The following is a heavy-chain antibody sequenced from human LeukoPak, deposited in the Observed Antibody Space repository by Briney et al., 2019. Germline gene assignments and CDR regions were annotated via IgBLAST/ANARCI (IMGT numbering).Heavy chain of an antibody. CDR2: IKQDGYEK. D-gene: IGHD1-26*01. J-gene: IGHJ4*02. Sequence: GGSLRLSCAASGFTFSGYWMSWVHQTPEKGLEWVANIKQDGYEKYYVDSVKGRFTISRDNAKNSLYLQMNSLRADDTAIYYCARDKIVGPTTLDYWGQGTLVTVSS. CDR3: ARDKIVGPTTLDY. V-gene: IGHV3-7*01. CDR1: GFTFSGYW.